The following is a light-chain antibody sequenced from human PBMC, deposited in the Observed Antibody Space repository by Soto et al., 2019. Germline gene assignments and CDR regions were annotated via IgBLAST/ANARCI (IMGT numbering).Light chain of an antibody. CDR2: EDS. CDR1: SRDVGSYNL. J-gene: IGLJ3*02. Sequence: QSVLTQPASVSGSPGQSITISCTGTSRDVGSYNLVSWFQQHPGKAPKLMIYEDSKRPSGVSNRFSGSKSGNTASLTISGLQADDEADYYCCSYAGSWVFGGGTKLTVL. V-gene: IGLV2-23*01. CDR3: CSYAGSWV.